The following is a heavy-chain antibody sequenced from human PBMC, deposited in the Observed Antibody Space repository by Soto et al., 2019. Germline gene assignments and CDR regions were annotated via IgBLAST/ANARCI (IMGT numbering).Heavy chain of an antibody. CDR1: GDSISNSRW. Sequence: QVQLQESGPGLVKPSGTLSLTCAVSGDSISNSRWWTWVRQPPGKGLEWIGDIFHSGDTNYNPSLKSRVFISVDKSQNQFSPQVSSVTAAATAVYYCADSTGWYRHDVWGQGTLVTVSS. CDR3: ADSTGWYRHDV. CDR2: IFHSGDT. J-gene: IGHJ3*01. D-gene: IGHD6-19*01. V-gene: IGHV4-4*02.